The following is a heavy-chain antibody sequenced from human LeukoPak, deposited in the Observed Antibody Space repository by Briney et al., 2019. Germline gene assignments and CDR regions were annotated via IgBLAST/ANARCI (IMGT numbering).Heavy chain of an antibody. CDR1: GGSISSYY. CDR2: IYTSGST. D-gene: IGHD5-18*01. J-gene: IGHJ4*02. V-gene: IGHV4-4*07. Sequence: SETLSLTCTVSGGSISSYYWSWIRQPAGKGLEWIGRIYTSGSTNYNPSLKSRVTMSVDTSKNQFSLKLSSVTAADTAVYYCARQGIQRTQRHFDYWGQGTLVTVSS. CDR3: ARQGIQRTQRHFDY.